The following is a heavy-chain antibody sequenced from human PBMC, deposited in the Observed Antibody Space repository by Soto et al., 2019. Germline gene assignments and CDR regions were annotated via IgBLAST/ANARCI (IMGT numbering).Heavy chain of an antibody. CDR2: ISGSGAIT. Sequence: GGSLRLSCVASGFTFKNYDMRWVRQAPGKGLEWVSGISGSGAITYYADSVRGRFTISRDNSKNTLYLQLNSLRAEDTAIYCCAKDRQFRSYYESAGHYNNWGQGTLVTVSS. CDR1: GFTFKNYD. J-gene: IGHJ4*02. V-gene: IGHV3-23*01. D-gene: IGHD3-10*01. CDR3: AKDRQFRSYYESAGHYNN.